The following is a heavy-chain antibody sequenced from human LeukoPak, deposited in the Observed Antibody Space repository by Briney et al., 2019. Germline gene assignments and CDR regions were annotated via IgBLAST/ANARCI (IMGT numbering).Heavy chain of an antibody. CDR3: AKAPFMITFGGVIAGKPYYFDY. CDR2: INSDGSST. J-gene: IGHJ4*02. CDR1: GFTFSSYW. D-gene: IGHD3-16*02. V-gene: IGHV3-74*01. Sequence: GGSLRLSCAASGFTFSSYWMHWVRQAPGKGLVWVSRINSDGSSTSYADSVKGRFTISRDNSKNTLYLQMNSLRAEDTAVYYCAKAPFMITFGGVIAGKPYYFDYWGQGTLVTVSS.